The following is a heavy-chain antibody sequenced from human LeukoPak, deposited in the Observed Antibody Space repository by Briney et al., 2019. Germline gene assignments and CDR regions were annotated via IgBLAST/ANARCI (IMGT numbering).Heavy chain of an antibody. Sequence: SETLSLTCTVSGYSISSDYYWGWIRQPPGKGLEWIGEIYHSGSINYNPSLKSRVTISVDKSKNQFSLKLSSVTAADTAVYYCARYYYDSSGSYYFDYWGQGTLVTVSS. CDR2: IYHSGSI. D-gene: IGHD3-22*01. CDR1: GYSISSDYY. J-gene: IGHJ4*02. V-gene: IGHV4-38-2*02. CDR3: ARYYYDSSGSYYFDY.